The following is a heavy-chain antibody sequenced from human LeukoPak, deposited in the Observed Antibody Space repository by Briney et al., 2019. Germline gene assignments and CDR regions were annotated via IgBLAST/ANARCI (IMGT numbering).Heavy chain of an antibody. Sequence: GGSLRLSCAASGFTFSSYAMSWARQAPGRGLEWVSAISGSGGSTYYADSVKGRFTISRDNSKNTLYLQVNSLRAEDTAVYYCARDRSSANPDYWGQGTLVTVSS. CDR2: ISGSGGST. CDR1: GFTFSSYA. V-gene: IGHV3-23*01. J-gene: IGHJ4*02. CDR3: ARDRSSANPDY.